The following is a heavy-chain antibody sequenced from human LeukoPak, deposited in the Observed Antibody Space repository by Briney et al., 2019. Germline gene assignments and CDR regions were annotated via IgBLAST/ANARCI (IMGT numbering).Heavy chain of an antibody. D-gene: IGHD6-13*01. V-gene: IGHV3-30*03. CDR2: ISHDGSNN. J-gene: IGHJ4*02. Sequence: PGGSLRLSCAASGFTFSNYGMHWVRQAPGKGLEWVVVISHDGSNNNYADSVKGRFTISRDNSKNTLYLQMNSLRAEDTAVYYCARDPTPIAAAGITTTTEDYWGQGTLVTVSS. CDR1: GFTFSNYG. CDR3: ARDPTPIAAAGITTTTEDY.